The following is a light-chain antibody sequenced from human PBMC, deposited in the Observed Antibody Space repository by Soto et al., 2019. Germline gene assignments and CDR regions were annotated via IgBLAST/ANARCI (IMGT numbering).Light chain of an antibody. CDR2: GAS. Sequence: EIVLTQSPGTLSLSPGDRATLSCRASQSVRSNFLAWYQQKPGQAPKLLISGASSRATGIPDRFSGSGSGTAFTLTISRLEPEDFALYSCQQSGTSPGTFGQGTKLEIK. CDR1: QSVRSNF. J-gene: IGKJ2*02. V-gene: IGKV3-20*01. CDR3: QQSGTSPGT.